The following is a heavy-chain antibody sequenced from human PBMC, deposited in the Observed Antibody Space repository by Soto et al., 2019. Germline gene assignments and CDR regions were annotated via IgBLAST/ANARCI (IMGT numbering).Heavy chain of an antibody. CDR1: GFTFSSCS. V-gene: IGHV3-21*01. CDR2: ISSSSSYI. J-gene: IGHJ6*02. Sequence: PGGSLRISCAASGFTFSSCSMNWVRQAPGKGLDWVSSISSSSSYIYYADSVKGRFTISRDNAKNSLYLQMNSLRAEDTAVYYCERDLHYGSGSYHPPDGMYVCGQRTTVTVS. D-gene: IGHD3-10*01. CDR3: ERDLHYGSGSYHPPDGMYV.